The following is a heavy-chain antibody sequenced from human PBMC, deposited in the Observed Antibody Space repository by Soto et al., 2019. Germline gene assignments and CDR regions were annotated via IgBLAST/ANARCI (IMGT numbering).Heavy chain of an antibody. CDR3: AKNVWGITIFGGMDV. D-gene: IGHD3-9*01. Sequence: EVQLLESGGGLVQPGGSLRLSCAASGFTFSSYAMSWVRQAPGKGLEWVSAISGGGGTTYYADSVKGRFTISRDNSKNTLYLQMKSLRAEDTAVYYCAKNVWGITIFGGMDVWGQGTTVTVSS. CDR1: GFTFSSYA. V-gene: IGHV3-23*01. J-gene: IGHJ6*02. CDR2: ISGGGGTT.